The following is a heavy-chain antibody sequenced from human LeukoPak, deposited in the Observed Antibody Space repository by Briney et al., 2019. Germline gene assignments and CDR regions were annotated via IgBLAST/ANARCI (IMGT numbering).Heavy chain of an antibody. CDR1: GFTFSSYW. Sequence: GGSLRLSCAASGFTFSSYWMSWVRQAPGKGLERVANIKQDGSEKYYVDSVKGRFTISRDNAKNSLYLQMNSLRAEDTAVYYCATDYSSSWYPGDYWGQGTLVTVSS. CDR2: IKQDGSEK. CDR3: ATDYSSSWYPGDY. D-gene: IGHD6-13*01. V-gene: IGHV3-7*01. J-gene: IGHJ4*02.